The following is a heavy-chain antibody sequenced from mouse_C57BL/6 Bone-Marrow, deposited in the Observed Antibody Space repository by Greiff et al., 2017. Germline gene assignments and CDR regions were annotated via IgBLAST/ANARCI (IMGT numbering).Heavy chain of an antibody. D-gene: IGHD4-1*02. CDR1: GYTFTDYE. V-gene: IGHV1-15*01. CDR2: IDPETGGT. CDR3: TTTGTNY. J-gene: IGHJ2*01. Sequence: VKLVESGAELVRPGASVTLSCKASGYTFTDYEMHWVKQTPVHGPAWIGAIDPETGGTAYNQKFKGKAILTADKSSSTAYMELRSLTSEDSAVYYCTTTGTNYWGQGTTLTVSS.